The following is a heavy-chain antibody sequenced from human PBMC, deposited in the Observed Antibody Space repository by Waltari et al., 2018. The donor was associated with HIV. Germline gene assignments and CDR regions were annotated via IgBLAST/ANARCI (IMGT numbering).Heavy chain of an antibody. CDR1: GAPISSDTSS. J-gene: IGHJ5*02. Sequence: LQLHESGPGLVKPSETLSLTCTVSGAPISSDTSSWGWIRQSPGKALEWIGNIYYRGSTYYKVAHKRRVCRSGEKAKKQCSLRWTAVVAADTAVYYCALTNEFDKSGYAFDTWGQGILGRVSS. D-gene: IGHD3-22*01. CDR3: ALTNEFDKSGYAFDT. CDR2: IYYRGST. V-gene: IGHV4-39*01.